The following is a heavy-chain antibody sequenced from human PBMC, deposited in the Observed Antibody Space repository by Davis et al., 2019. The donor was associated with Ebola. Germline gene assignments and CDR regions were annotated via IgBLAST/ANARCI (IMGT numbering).Heavy chain of an antibody. J-gene: IGHJ6*02. V-gene: IGHV4-34*01. Sequence: MPSETLSLTCAVYGGSFSGYYWSWIRQPPGKGLEWIGEIHHSGSTNYNPSLKSRVTISVDTSKNQFSLKLSSVTAADTAVYYCARVTTYYYYYGMDVWGQGTTVTVSS. CDR1: GGSFSGYY. D-gene: IGHD1-14*01. CDR3: ARVTTYYYYYGMDV. CDR2: IHHSGST.